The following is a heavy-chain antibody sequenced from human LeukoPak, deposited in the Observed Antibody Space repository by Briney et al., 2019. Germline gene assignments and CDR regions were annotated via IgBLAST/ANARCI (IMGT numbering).Heavy chain of an antibody. J-gene: IGHJ6*02. CDR3: AKPTTHPYYYGMDV. Sequence: GGSLRLSCAASGFTFSSYGMHWVRQAPGKGLEWVAVISYDGSNKYYADSVKGRFTISRDNSKNTLYLQMNSLRAEDTAVYYCAKPTTHPYYYGMDVWGPGTTVTVSS. V-gene: IGHV3-30*18. CDR2: ISYDGSNK. D-gene: IGHD1-14*01. CDR1: GFTFSSYG.